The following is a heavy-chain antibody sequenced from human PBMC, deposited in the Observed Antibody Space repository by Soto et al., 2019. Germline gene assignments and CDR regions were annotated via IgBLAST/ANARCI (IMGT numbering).Heavy chain of an antibody. CDR1: GGTFSSYA. D-gene: IGHD4-17*01. CDR3: ARIMTTVTTSGYFDL. V-gene: IGHV1-69*01. CDR2: IIPIFGTA. J-gene: IGHJ2*01. Sequence: QVPLVQSGAEVKKPGSSVKVSCKASGGTFSSYAISWVRQAPGQGLEWMGGIIPIFGTANYAQKFQGRVTITADESTSTAYMELSSLRSEDTAVYYCARIMTTVTTSGYFDLWGRGTLVTVSS.